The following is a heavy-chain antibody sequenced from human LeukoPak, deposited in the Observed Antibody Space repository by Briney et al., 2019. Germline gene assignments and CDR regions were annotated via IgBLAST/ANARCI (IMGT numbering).Heavy chain of an antibody. CDR2: IKQDGSEK. Sequence: GGSLRLSCAASGFTFSSYWMSWVRQAPGKGLEWVANIKQDGSEKYYVDSVKGRFTISRDNAKNSLYLQMNSLRAEDTAVYYCARDSYDILTGYHFDYWGQGTLVTVSS. V-gene: IGHV3-7*03. CDR3: ARDSYDILTGYHFDY. J-gene: IGHJ4*02. D-gene: IGHD3-9*01. CDR1: GFTFSSYW.